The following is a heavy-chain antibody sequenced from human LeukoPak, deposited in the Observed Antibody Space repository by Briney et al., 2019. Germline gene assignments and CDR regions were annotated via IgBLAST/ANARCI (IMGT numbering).Heavy chain of an antibody. D-gene: IGHD6-13*01. CDR3: ARSYSSSWGGWFDP. J-gene: IGHJ5*02. CDR1: GFAFNTYA. Sequence: GRSLRLSCAASGFAFNTYAMHWVRQAPGQGLEWVALIWHDGSHKFYSNSVRGQFTISRDNSKNTVSLQMNNLRPEDTAVYYCARSYSSSWGGWFDPWGQGTLVTVSS. V-gene: IGHV3-33*01. CDR2: IWHDGSHK.